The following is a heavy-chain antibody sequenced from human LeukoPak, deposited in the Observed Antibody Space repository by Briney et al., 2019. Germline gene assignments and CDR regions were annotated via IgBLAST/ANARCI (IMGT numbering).Heavy chain of an antibody. V-gene: IGHV4-39*01. D-gene: IGHD2-2*01. CDR2: IYYSGST. CDR3: ARWYCSSTSCSGIYYYYYMDV. Sequence: SETLSLTCTVSGGSISSSSYYWGWIRQPPGKGLEWIGSIYYSGSTYYNPSLKSRVTISIDTSKNQFSLKLSSVTAADTAVYYCARWYCSSTSCSGIYYYYYMDVWGKGTTVTVSS. J-gene: IGHJ6*03. CDR1: GGSISSSSYY.